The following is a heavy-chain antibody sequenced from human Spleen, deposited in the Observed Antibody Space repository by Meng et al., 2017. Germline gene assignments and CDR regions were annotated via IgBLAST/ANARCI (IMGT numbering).Heavy chain of an antibody. V-gene: IGHV4-59*12. CDR2: IYYSGST. Sequence: SETLSLTCTVSGGSISSYYWSWIRQPPGKGLEWIGYIYYSGSTNYNPSLKSRVTISVDTSKNQFSLKLSSVTAADTAVYYCARDGRYYYDSSRGATIPVGLFDYWGQGTLVTVSS. D-gene: IGHD3-22*01. J-gene: IGHJ4*02. CDR1: GGSISSYY. CDR3: ARDGRYYYDSSRGATIPVGLFDY.